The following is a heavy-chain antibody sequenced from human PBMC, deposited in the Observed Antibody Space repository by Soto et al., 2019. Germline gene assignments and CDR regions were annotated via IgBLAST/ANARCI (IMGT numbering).Heavy chain of an antibody. CDR1: AFTVSNNY. V-gene: IGHV3-66*01. CDR2: IWSGGDI. CDR3: AGGPNRGY. J-gene: IGHJ4*02. Sequence: AQLVECGGDLVQPGGSLRLSCSVSAFTVSNNYMSWVRQAPGKGLEWVALIWSGGDIEYVDSVGGRFTISRDNSKDTRYLQMSNLRAEDTAVSYCAGGPNRGYWGQGTLVTVPP. D-gene: IGHD3-10*01.